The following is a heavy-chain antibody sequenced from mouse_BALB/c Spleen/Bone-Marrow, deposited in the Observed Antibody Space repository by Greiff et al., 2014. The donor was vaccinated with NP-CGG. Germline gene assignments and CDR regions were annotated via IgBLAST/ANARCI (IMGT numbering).Heavy chain of an antibody. CDR3: ARNGYYGWSAN. CDR1: GFDFRRYW. J-gene: IGHJ3*01. Sequence: EVKLMESGGGLVQPGGSLKLSCAASGFDFRRYWMNWVRQAPGKGLEWIGEINPDSSTINYTPSLKDKFFISRDNAKNTLYPQMSKVRSEDTALYYCARNGYYGWSANWGQGTLVTVSA. V-gene: IGHV4-1*02. CDR2: INPDSSTI. D-gene: IGHD2-3*01.